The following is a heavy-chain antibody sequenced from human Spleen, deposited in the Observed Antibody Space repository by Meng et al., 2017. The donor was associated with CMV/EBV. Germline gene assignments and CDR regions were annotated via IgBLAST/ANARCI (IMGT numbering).Heavy chain of an antibody. D-gene: IGHD1-1*01. CDR2: IDPNAGTT. CDR3: AAKIDTTYFDS. V-gene: IGHV1-46*01. J-gene: IGHJ4*02. CDR1: GYTFTSHY. Sequence: SCKEPGYTFTSHYMHWVRQTPGHGLEWMGIIDPNAGTTAYAERFRGRVTMTGDTSTSTVYMELNNLRSEDTALYFCAAKIDTTYFDSWGQGTLVTVSS.